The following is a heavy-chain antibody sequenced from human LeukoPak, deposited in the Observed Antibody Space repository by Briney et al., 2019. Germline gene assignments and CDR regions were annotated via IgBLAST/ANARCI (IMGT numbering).Heavy chain of an antibody. Sequence: GGSVKVSCKASGYTFTGYYMHWVRQAPGQGFKWMGWINPNSGGTNYAQKFQGRVTMTRDTSISTAYMELSRLRSDDTAVYYCAGGGYYDSSGYYVGFWGQGTLVTVSS. J-gene: IGHJ4*02. CDR3: AGGGYYDSSGYYVGF. V-gene: IGHV1-2*02. CDR2: INPNSGGT. D-gene: IGHD3-22*01. CDR1: GYTFTGYY.